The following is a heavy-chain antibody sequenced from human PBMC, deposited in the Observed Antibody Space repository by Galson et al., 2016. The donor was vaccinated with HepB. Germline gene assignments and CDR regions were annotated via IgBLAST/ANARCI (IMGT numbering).Heavy chain of an antibody. Sequence: SLRLSCAASGFTFNIYSMNWVRQAPGKGLEWVSFIDASNNYIYYADSVKGRFTISRDNAKNSLYLQMNSLRDEDTAVYYCARDRKGTTVYNYGMDVWGQGTTVTVSS. J-gene: IGHJ6*02. CDR1: GFTFNIYS. D-gene: IGHD4-17*01. CDR2: IDASNNYI. CDR3: ARDRKGTTVYNYGMDV. V-gene: IGHV3-21*01.